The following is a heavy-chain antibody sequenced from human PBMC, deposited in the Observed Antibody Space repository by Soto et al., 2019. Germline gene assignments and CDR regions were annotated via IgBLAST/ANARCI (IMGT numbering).Heavy chain of an antibody. CDR3: AREVYYGSGSYNFDY. V-gene: IGHV3-21*01. CDR2: ISSSSSYI. CDR1: GFTFSSYS. D-gene: IGHD3-10*01. Sequence: EVQLVESGGGLVKPGGSLRLSCAASGFTFSSYSMNWVRQAPGKGLEWVSSISSSSSYIYYADSVKGRFTISRDNAKNSLYLQMNSLRAEDTAVYYCAREVYYGSGSYNFDYWGQGTLVTVSS. J-gene: IGHJ4*02.